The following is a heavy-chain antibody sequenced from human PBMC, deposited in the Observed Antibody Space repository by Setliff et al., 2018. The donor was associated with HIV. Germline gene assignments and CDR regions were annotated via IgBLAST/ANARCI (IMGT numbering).Heavy chain of an antibody. CDR1: GGIFNTYG. Sequence: GASVKVSCKASGGIFNTYGMNWVRQAPGQGLEWMGGIIPTARAPNYAQKFQDRVTITADESTTTVYMEVRSLKSEDTALYYCARGPLYGYDRGYFDYWGQGTLVTVSS. J-gene: IGHJ4*03. V-gene: IGHV1-69*13. D-gene: IGHD5-12*01. CDR2: IIPTARAP. CDR3: ARGPLYGYDRGYFDY.